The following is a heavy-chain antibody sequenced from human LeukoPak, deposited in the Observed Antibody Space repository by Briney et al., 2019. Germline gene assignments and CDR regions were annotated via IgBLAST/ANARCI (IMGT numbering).Heavy chain of an antibody. D-gene: IGHD6-6*01. CDR2: ISWNSGSI. CDR1: GFTFDDYA. J-gene: IGHJ4*02. V-gene: IGHV3-9*01. Sequence: SLRLSCAASGFTFDDYAMHWVRQAPGKGLEWVSGISWNSGSIGYADSVKGRFTISRDNAKNSLYLQMNSLRAEDTALYYCAKGGLPAEYSSSSEGYYFDYWGQGTLVTVSS. CDR3: AKGGLPAEYSSSSEGYYFDY.